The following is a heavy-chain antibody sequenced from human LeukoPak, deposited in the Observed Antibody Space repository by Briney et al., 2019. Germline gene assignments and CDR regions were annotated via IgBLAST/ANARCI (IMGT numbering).Heavy chain of an antibody. CDR2: IYHSGST. V-gene: IGHV4-38-2*01. Sequence: SETLSLTCAVSGYSITSSYYWAWIRQPPGKGLEWIGNIYHSGSTYYNPSLKSRVTVSVDTSKNQFSLKLSSVTAADTAVYYCARRYSNYFFDYWGQGTLVTVSS. CDR1: GYSITSSYY. J-gene: IGHJ4*02. D-gene: IGHD4-11*01. CDR3: ARRYSNYFFDY.